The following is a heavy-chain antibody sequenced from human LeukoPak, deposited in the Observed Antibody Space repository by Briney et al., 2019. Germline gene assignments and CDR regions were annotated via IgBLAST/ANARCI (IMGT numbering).Heavy chain of an antibody. CDR3: ARDLVTVTKGFDI. CDR2: ISGSGDST. V-gene: IGHV3-23*01. CDR1: GFTFTSHA. Sequence: GGSLRLSCAASGFTFTSHAMSWVRQAPGKGLEWVSIISGSGDSTYYADSVKGRFTISRDNSKNTLYLQMNSLRADDTAVYYCARDLVTVTKGFDIWGQGTMVSVSS. J-gene: IGHJ3*02. D-gene: IGHD4-17*01.